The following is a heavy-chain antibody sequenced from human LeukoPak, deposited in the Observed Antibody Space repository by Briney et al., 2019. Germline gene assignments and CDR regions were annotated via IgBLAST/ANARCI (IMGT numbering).Heavy chain of an antibody. J-gene: IGHJ6*02. CDR2: IYSGGST. Sequence: GGSLRLSCAASGFTFSNYEMNWVRQAPGKGLEWVSVIYSGGSTYYADSVKGRFTISRDNSKNTLYHQMNSLRAEDTAVYYCARDRPYYGMDVWGQGTTVTVSS. CDR1: GFTFSNYE. CDR3: ARDRPYYGMDV. D-gene: IGHD6-6*01. V-gene: IGHV3-53*01.